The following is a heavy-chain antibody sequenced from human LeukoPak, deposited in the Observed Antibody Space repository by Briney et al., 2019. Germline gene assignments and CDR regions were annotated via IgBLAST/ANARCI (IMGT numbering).Heavy chain of an antibody. D-gene: IGHD2-2*01. Sequence: ASVKVSCRASGYTFTGYYMHWVRQAPGQGLEWMGWINPNSGGTNYAQKFQGRVTMTRDTSISTAYMELSRLRSDDTAVYYCARGPYRIVVVPAAITSFDYWGQGTLVTVSS. CDR3: ARGPYRIVVVPAAITSFDY. J-gene: IGHJ4*02. CDR2: INPNSGGT. CDR1: GYTFTGYY. V-gene: IGHV1-2*02.